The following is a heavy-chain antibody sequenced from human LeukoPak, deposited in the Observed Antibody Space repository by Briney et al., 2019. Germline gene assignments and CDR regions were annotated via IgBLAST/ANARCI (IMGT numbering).Heavy chain of an antibody. D-gene: IGHD3-22*01. J-gene: IGHJ4*02. CDR3: ARSLPDSSGYYFDY. CDR1: GFTFSSYV. CDR2: IWYDGTTK. V-gene: IGHV3-33*07. Sequence: PGRSLRLSCAASGFTFSSYVMYSGRHAPGKGLDWVALIWYDGTTKYYADSVKGRFTISRDNSKTTLYLQMNSLRAEDTAVYYCARSLPDSSGYYFDYWGQGTLVTVSS.